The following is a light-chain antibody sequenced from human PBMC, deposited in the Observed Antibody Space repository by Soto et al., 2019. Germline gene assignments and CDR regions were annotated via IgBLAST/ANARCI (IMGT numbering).Light chain of an antibody. J-gene: IGKJ1*01. CDR3: LQHNSYPWT. Sequence: DIQMTQSPSTLSAFVGDRVTITCRASQSISNWLAWYQQKPGKAPKILIYKASSLESGVPSRFSGRGSGTEFALTISSLQPEDFATYYCLQHNSYPWTFGQGTKVDIK. V-gene: IGKV1-5*03. CDR1: QSISNW. CDR2: KAS.